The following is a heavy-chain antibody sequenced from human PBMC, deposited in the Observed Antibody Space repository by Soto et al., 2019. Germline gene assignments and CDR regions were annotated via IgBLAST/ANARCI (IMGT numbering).Heavy chain of an antibody. Sequence: QVQLVQSGAEVKKPGASVKVSCKASGYSFTSYDINWVRQASGQGLEWLGWMTPISGETGYAQKFQGRVSMTRDTSTSTAYVELSSLTYEDSAIYYCARNKWNTGDFDYGGHGTLVTVSS. CDR3: ARNKWNTGDFDY. CDR2: MTPISGET. D-gene: IGHD1-20*01. J-gene: IGHJ4*01. CDR1: GYSFTSYD. V-gene: IGHV1-8*01.